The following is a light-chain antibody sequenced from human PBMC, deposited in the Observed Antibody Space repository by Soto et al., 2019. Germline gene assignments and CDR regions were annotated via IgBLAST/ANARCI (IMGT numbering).Light chain of an antibody. V-gene: IGLV2-14*01. CDR2: EVS. CDR3: SSYRSTTTFGV. Sequence: QSALTQPASVSGSPGQSITISCTGTSSDIGGYNYVSWYQQHPGKAPKVVIYEVSNRPLGVSNRSSASKSGNTASLIISGLQADDEADYFCSSYRSTTTFGVFGTGTKLTVL. CDR1: SSDIGGYNY. J-gene: IGLJ1*01.